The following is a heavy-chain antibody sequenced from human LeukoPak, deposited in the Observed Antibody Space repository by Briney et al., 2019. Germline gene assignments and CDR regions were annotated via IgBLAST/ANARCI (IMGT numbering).Heavy chain of an antibody. CDR1: GYTFTDYW. Sequence: GESLKISCEGFGYTFTDYWIGWVGQVPGKGLEWMGVIYPGDSRIRYNPSFQGQVTISADKSISTAYLQWSSLKASDTAMYYCARSDGSGTLFDYWGQGTLVTVSS. CDR3: ARSDGSGTLFDY. J-gene: IGHJ4*02. CDR2: IYPGDSRI. V-gene: IGHV5-51*01. D-gene: IGHD3-10*01.